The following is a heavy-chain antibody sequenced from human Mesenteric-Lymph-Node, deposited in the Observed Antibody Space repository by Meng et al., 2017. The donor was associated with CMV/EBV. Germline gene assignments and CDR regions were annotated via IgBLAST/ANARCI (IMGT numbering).Heavy chain of an antibody. CDR3: TRHRDLFCFDP. CDR2: IRSKANSYAT. CDR1: GLTFSGSA. D-gene: IGHD2-21*01. J-gene: IGHJ5*02. V-gene: IGHV3-73*01. Sequence: AASGLTFSGSAMHWVRQDSGEGLEWVGRIRSKANSYATAYAASVKGRFTISRDDSKNTAYLQMNSLKTEDTAVYYCTRHRDLFCFDPWGQGTLVTVSS.